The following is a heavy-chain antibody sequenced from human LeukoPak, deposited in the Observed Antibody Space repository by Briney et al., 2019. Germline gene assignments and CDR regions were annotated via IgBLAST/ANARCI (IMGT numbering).Heavy chain of an antibody. J-gene: IGHJ4*02. D-gene: IGHD7-27*01. CDR2: ISYDGSNK. CDR3: ARDLGELGDY. Sequence: GGSLRLSCAASGFTFSSYAMRWVRQAPGKGLEWVAVISYDGSNKYYADSVKGRFTISRDNSKNTLYLQMNSLRAEDTAVYYCARDLGELGDYWGQGTLVTVSS. V-gene: IGHV3-30-3*01. CDR1: GFTFSSYA.